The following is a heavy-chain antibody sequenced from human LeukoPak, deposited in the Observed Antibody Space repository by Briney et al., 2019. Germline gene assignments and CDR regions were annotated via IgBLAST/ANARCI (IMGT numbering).Heavy chain of an antibody. CDR1: GFIFGGST. J-gene: IGHJ6*02. V-gene: IGHV3-21*01. CDR3: ARDASIGLDV. D-gene: IGHD3-22*01. Sequence: GGSLRLSCAASGFIFGGSTISWVRQAPGKGRQWVSSISDSGNTYYAESLKGRITVSRDNAKNSLFLQMNSLRADDTAEYYCARDASIGLDVWGHGTTVTVSS. CDR2: ISDSGNT.